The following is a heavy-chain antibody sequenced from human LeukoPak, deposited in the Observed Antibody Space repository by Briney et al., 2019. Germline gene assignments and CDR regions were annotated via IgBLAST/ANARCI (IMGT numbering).Heavy chain of an antibody. J-gene: IGHJ4*02. Sequence: GGSLRLSCAASGFTVSSNYMRWVRQAPGKGLEWVSVIYSGGSTYYADSVEGRFTISRDNSKNTLYLQMNNLRADDTAVYYCAKKGQADDNGKPDWGQGTLVTVSS. CDR2: IYSGGST. V-gene: IGHV3-53*01. CDR3: AKKGQADDNGKPD. CDR1: GFTVSSNY. D-gene: IGHD1-1*01.